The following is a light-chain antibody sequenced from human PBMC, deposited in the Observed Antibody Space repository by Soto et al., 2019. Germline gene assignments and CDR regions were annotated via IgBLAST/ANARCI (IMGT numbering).Light chain of an antibody. V-gene: IGLV2-14*01. CDR2: EVT. Sequence: QSVLTQPASVSGSPGQSITISRTGTSSDVGAYNFVSWYQHHPGRAPKLIIYEVTIQPSGVSNRFSGSKSGNTASLTISGLQAEDEADYYCSSYTTSAPYVFGSGTKVTVL. CDR3: SSYTTSAPYV. J-gene: IGLJ1*01. CDR1: SSDVGAYNF.